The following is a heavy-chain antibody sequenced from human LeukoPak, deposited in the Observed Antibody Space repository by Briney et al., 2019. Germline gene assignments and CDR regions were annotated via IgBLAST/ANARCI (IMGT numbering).Heavy chain of an antibody. V-gene: IGHV3-23*01. Sequence: GGSMRLPSAAYGFFFSSYAMSWVRQAPGKGLGWVSAISGTCGSTYYADSVKGRFTISKDNSKNTLYLQMNSLRAEDTAVYYCAKEYYDYLWGSYRDYWGQGTLVTVSS. CDR3: AKEYYDYLWGSYRDY. CDR1: GFFFSSYA. D-gene: IGHD3-16*01. J-gene: IGHJ4*02. CDR2: ISGTCGST.